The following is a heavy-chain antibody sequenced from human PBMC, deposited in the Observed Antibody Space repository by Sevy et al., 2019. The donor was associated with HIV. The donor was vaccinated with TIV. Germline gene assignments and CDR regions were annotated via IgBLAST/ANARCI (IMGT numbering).Heavy chain of an antibody. CDR1: GFTFSSYG. D-gene: IGHD6-13*01. J-gene: IGHJ3*02. Sequence: GGSLRLSCAASGFTFSSYGMHWVRQAPGKGLEWVAFIRYDGSNKYYGDSVKGRFTIFRENSKNTLYLQMNSLRAEDTAVYYCASDDVAAGRRAFDIWGQGTMVTVSS. CDR3: ASDDVAAGRRAFDI. V-gene: IGHV3-30*02. CDR2: IRYDGSNK.